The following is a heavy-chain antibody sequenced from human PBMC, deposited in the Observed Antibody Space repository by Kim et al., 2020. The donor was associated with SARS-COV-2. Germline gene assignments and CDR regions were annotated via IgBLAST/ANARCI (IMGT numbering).Heavy chain of an antibody. D-gene: IGHD5-12*01. CDR3: AKGEMATRTMYYFDY. CDR2: ISGSGGST. V-gene: IGHV3-23*01. CDR1: GFTFSSYA. J-gene: IGHJ4*02. Sequence: GGSLRLSCAASGFTFSSYAMSWVRQAPGKGLEWVSAISGSGGSTYYADSVKGRFTISRDNSKNTLYLQMNSLRAEDTAVYYCAKGEMATRTMYYFDYWGQGTLVTVSS.